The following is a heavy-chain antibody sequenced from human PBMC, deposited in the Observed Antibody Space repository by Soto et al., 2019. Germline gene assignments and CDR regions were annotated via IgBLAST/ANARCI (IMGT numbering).Heavy chain of an antibody. CDR2: IIPILGIA. CDR1: GGTFSSYT. J-gene: IGHJ5*01. Sequence: SVKVSCKASGGTFSSYTISWVRQAPGQGLEWMGRIIPILGIADYAQKFQGRVTITADKSTSTAYMELSSLRSEDTAVYYCARAGILEWLLNWFDSWGQGPLVTVSS. V-gene: IGHV1-69*02. CDR3: ARAGILEWLLNWFDS. D-gene: IGHD3-3*01.